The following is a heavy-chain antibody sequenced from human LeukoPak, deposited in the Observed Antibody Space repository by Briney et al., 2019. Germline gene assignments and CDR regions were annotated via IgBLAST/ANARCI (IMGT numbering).Heavy chain of an antibody. J-gene: IGHJ4*02. D-gene: IGHD2-2*03. CDR1: GFTFKTYA. Sequence: PGTSLTLSCAASGFTFKTYAMTWVRQAPGKGLEWVSGISGSGESTYYADSVKGRFTISRDNSKNTLYLQMNSLRAEDTAVYYCAKDSGYCSSSGCYFDFWGQGTLVSVSS. CDR3: AKDSGYCSSSGCYFDF. CDR2: ISGSGEST. V-gene: IGHV3-23*01.